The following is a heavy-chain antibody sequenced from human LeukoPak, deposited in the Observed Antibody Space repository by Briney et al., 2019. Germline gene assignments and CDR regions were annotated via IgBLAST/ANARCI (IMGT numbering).Heavy chain of an antibody. J-gene: IGHJ1*01. D-gene: IGHD3-9*01. Sequence: GGTLRLSCAASGFTFTDYYMSWIRQAPGKGLEWVSYITNSGTTIYYADSVKGRFTISRDNAKNSLYLQMNSLRAEDTAVYYCARDGHYDILTGYFQDWGQGTLVTVSS. CDR2: ITNSGTTI. CDR3: ARDGHYDILTGYFQD. V-gene: IGHV3-11*01. CDR1: GFTFTDYY.